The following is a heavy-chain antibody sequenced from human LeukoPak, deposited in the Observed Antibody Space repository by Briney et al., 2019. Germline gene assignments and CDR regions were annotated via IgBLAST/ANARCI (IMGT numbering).Heavy chain of an antibody. CDR1: GFTFSTYA. D-gene: IGHD2-8*02. CDR2: ISGSGDRT. Sequence: GGSLRLSCAASGFTFSTYAMSWVRQAPGRGLEWVSTISGSGDRTYYADSVKGRFTISRDNSKNTLYLQMNSLRAEDTAVYYCAKDSGAILGDYWGQGTLVTVSS. CDR3: AKDSGAILGDY. J-gene: IGHJ4*02. V-gene: IGHV3-23*01.